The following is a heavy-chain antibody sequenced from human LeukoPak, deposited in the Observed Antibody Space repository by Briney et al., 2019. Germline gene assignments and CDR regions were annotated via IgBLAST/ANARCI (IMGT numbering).Heavy chain of an antibody. CDR2: IYYSGST. CDR1: GGSISSYY. D-gene: IGHD6-13*01. CDR3: ARDVSSSWYGAWYFDL. J-gene: IGHJ2*01. Sequence: PSETLSLTCTVSGGSISSYYWSWIRQPPGKGLEWIGYIYYSGSTNYNPSLKSRVTISVDTSKNQFSLKLSSVTAADTAVYYCARDVSSSWYGAWYFDLWGRGTLVTVSS. V-gene: IGHV4-59*01.